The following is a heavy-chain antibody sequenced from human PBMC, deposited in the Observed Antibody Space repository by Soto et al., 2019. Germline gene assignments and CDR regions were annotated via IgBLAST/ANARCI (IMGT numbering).Heavy chain of an antibody. V-gene: IGHV3-23*01. J-gene: IGHJ2*01. CDR1: GFTFSSYA. CDR3: AKVRAGTTLSWYFDL. CDR2: ISGSGGST. Sequence: EVQLLESGGGLVQPGGSLRLSCAASGFTFSSYAMSWVRQAPGKGLEWVSAISGSGGSTYYADSVKGRFTISRDNSKNTLYLQMNSLRAEDTAVFYCAKVRAGTTLSWYFDLWGRGTLVTVSS. D-gene: IGHD1-7*01.